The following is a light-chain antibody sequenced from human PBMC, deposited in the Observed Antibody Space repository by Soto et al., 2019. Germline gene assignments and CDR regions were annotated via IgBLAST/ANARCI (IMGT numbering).Light chain of an antibody. CDR2: GAS. Sequence: EIVWTQSPGTLSLSPGERATLSCRASQSVSSSYLAWYQQKPGQAPRLLIYGASSRATGIPDRFSGSGSGTDFTLTISRLESEDFAVYYCQQYGSSPTWTFGQGTTVEIK. J-gene: IGKJ1*01. CDR1: QSVSSSY. V-gene: IGKV3-20*01. CDR3: QQYGSSPTWT.